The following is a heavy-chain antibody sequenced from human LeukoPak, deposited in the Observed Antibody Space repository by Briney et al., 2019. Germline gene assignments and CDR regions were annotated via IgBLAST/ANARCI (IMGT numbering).Heavy chain of an antibody. V-gene: IGHV1-69*04. Sequence: GASVKVSCKASGYTFTSYYMHWVRQAPGQGLEWMGRIIPILGIANYAQKFQGRVTITADKSTSTAYMELSSLRSEDTAVYYCARAPQWHWSFDYWGQGTLVTVSS. CDR1: GYTFTSYY. CDR2: IIPILGIA. D-gene: IGHD6-19*01. J-gene: IGHJ4*02. CDR3: ARAPQWHWSFDY.